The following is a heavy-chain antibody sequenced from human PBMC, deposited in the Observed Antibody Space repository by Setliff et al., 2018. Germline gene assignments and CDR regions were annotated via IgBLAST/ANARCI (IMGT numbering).Heavy chain of an antibody. V-gene: IGHV3-11*04. CDR1: GFTFSDYY. Sequence: GGSLRLSCAASGFTFSDYYMSWIRQAPGKGLEWVSYISSSGSTIYYADSVKGRFTISRDNSKNTLYLQMNSLRAEDTAVYYCARSVIGYYYYGMDVWGQGTTVTVSS. CDR3: ARSVIGYYYYGMDV. D-gene: IGHD3-10*01. J-gene: IGHJ6*02. CDR2: ISSSGSTI.